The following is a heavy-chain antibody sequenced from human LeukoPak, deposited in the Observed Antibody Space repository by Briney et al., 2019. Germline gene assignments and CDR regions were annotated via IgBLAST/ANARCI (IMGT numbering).Heavy chain of an antibody. D-gene: IGHD6-13*01. J-gene: IGHJ4*02. Sequence: ASVKVSCKASGYTFTSYGFSWVRQAPGQGLEWMGWISAYNGNTKYAQKIQGRVTMTTDTSTSTAYMELRSLGSDDTALYYCARDRTAAAFDYWGQGTLVTVSS. V-gene: IGHV1-18*01. CDR3: ARDRTAAAFDY. CDR1: GYTFTSYG. CDR2: ISAYNGNT.